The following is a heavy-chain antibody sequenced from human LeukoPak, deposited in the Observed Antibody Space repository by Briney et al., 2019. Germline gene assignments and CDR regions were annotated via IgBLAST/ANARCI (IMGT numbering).Heavy chain of an antibody. V-gene: IGHV1-69*13. CDR2: IIPTFGTA. J-gene: IGHJ5*02. D-gene: IGHD3-10*01. Sequence: ASVKVSCKASRGTFSSYAIIWVRQAPGQGLEWMGGIIPTFGTAAYAKKFQGRVTISADESTSTAYMELSSLTSEDTAVYYCARNLARVRGARYRPYKWFDPWGQGTLVTVSS. CDR1: RGTFSSYA. CDR3: ARNLARVRGARYRPYKWFDP.